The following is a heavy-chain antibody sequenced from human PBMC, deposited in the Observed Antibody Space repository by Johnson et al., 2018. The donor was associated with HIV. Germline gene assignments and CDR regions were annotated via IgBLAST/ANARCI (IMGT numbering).Heavy chain of an antibody. CDR3: ARDRSSGWYGRVDAFDI. CDR2: IWYDGSNK. Sequence: QVQLVESGGGLVQPGRSLRLSCAASGFTFSRYGMHWVRQAPGKGLEWVAVIWYDGSNKYYADSVKGRFTISRDNSKNTLYLQMNSLRAEDTAVYYCARDRSSGWYGRVDAFDIWAKGQWSPSLQ. D-gene: IGHD6-19*01. V-gene: IGHV3-33*01. J-gene: IGHJ3*02. CDR1: GFTFSRYG.